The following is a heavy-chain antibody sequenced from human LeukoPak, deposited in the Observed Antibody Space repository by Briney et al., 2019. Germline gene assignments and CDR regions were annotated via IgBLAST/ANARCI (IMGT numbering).Heavy chain of an antibody. CDR3: ARDTDYVWGNYRPGDY. Sequence: PGGSLRLSCAASGFTLSNYATHWVRQAPGKGLEWVAFISYDGTKKYYADSVKGRFTISRDNSKNTLYLQINSLRAEDTAVYFCARDTDYVWGNYRPGDYWGQGTLVTVSS. CDR2: ISYDGTKK. J-gene: IGHJ4*02. V-gene: IGHV3-30*04. D-gene: IGHD3-16*02. CDR1: GFTLSNYA.